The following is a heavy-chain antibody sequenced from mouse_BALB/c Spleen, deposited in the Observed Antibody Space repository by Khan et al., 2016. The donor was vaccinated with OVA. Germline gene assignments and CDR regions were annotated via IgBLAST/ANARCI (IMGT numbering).Heavy chain of an antibody. CDR3: ARSVTITTVVATDFDY. Sequence: EVQLQESGPGLVKPSQSLSLTCTVTGYSITSDYAWNWIRQFPGNKLEWMGYISYSGRTSYNPPLKSRTSITRDTSKNQFFLQLNSVTTEDTATFDVARSVTITTVVATDFDYGGQGTTLTASS. J-gene: IGHJ2*01. V-gene: IGHV3-2*02. CDR1: GYSITSDYA. CDR2: ISYSGRT. D-gene: IGHD1-1*01.